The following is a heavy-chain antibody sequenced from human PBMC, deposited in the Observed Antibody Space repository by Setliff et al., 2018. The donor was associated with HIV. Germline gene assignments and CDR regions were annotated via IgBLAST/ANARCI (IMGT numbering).Heavy chain of an antibody. Sequence: GESLKISCAASGFTFSSYEMNWVRQAPGKGLEWVSYISGSGDSTYYADSAKGRSTISRDNAKNSLFLQMNSLRAEDTAVYYCASIELAAMVPVDYWGQGTLVTVSS. D-gene: IGHD5-18*01. CDR1: GFTFSSYE. CDR2: ISGSGDST. J-gene: IGHJ4*02. CDR3: ASIELAAMVPVDY. V-gene: IGHV3-48*03.